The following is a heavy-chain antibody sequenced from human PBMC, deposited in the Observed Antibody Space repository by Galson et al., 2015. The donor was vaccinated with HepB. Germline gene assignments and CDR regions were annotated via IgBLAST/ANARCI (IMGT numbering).Heavy chain of an antibody. V-gene: IGHV5-51*01. CDR3: ARLQAYCGSSSCPIGYGMDV. CDR1: GYSFPSYW. D-gene: IGHD2-2*01. Sequence: QSGAEVKKPGESLKISCKGSGYSFPSYWIGWVRQKPGKGLEWMAIIYPRDSNTKYSPSFQGHVTISADKSITTAYLQWSSLEASDTAIYYCARLQAYCGSSSCPIGYGMDVWGQGTTVTVSS. CDR2: IYPRDSNT. J-gene: IGHJ6*02.